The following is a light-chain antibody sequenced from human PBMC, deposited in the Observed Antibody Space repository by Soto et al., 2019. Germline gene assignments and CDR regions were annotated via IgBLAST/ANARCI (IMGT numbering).Light chain of an antibody. CDR2: ENN. Sequence: QSVLTQPPSVSGAPGQRVTISCTGSSSNIGAGYDVHWYQQLPGTAPKLLIYENNKRPSGIPDRLSGSKSGSSATLGITGLQTGDEADYYCGTWDSSLTTYVFGPGTKVTV. CDR3: GTWDSSLTTYV. J-gene: IGLJ1*01. CDR1: SSNIGAGYD. V-gene: IGLV1-51*02.